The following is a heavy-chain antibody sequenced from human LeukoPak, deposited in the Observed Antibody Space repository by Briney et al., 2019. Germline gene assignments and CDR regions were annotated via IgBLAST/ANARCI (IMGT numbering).Heavy chain of an antibody. CDR2: FDPEDGET. D-gene: IGHD3-22*01. CDR3: ARDRKIVGITVWFDP. Sequence: ASVKVSCKVSGYTLTELSMHWVRQAPGKGLEWMGGFDPEDGETIYAQKFQGRVTMTEDTSTDTAYMELSSLRSEDTAVYCCARDRKIVGITVWFDPWGQGTLVTVSS. J-gene: IGHJ5*02. CDR1: GYTLTELS. V-gene: IGHV1-24*01.